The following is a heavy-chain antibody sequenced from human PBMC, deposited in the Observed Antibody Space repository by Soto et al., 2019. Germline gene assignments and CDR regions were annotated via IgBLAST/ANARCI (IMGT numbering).Heavy chain of an antibody. CDR2: ISSSSSYT. CDR3: ARDAPVNYGFWSGYQYYFDY. V-gene: IGHV3-11*06. D-gene: IGHD3-3*01. Sequence: AGGSLRLSCAASGFTFSDYYMSWIRQAPGKGLEWVSDISSSSSYTKYADSVKGRFTISRDNAKNSLYLQMNSLRAEDTAVYYCARDAPVNYGFWSGYQYYFDYWGQGALVTVSS. J-gene: IGHJ4*02. CDR1: GFTFSDYY.